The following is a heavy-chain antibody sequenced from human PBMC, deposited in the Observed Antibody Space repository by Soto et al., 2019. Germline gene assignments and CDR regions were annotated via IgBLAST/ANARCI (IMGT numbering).Heavy chain of an antibody. D-gene: IGHD3-9*01. CDR2: ISGSGGST. CDR1: GFTFSSYA. Sequence: PGGSLRLSCAASGFTFSSYAMSWVRQAPGKGLEWVSAISGSGGSTYYADSVKGRFTISRDNSKNTLYLQMNSLRAEDTAVYYCATQGLTGYPLSRLYYYYMDVWGKGTTVTVSS. J-gene: IGHJ6*03. V-gene: IGHV3-23*01. CDR3: ATQGLTGYPLSRLYYYYMDV.